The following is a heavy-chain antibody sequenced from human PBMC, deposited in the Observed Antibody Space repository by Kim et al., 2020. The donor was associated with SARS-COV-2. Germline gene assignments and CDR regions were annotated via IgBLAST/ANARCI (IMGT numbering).Heavy chain of an antibody. J-gene: IGHJ4*02. Sequence: SETLSLTCTVSGDSLSGSRDFWGWIRQPPGKGLEWIGTIYYTGSTYYTPSFASRVTISADKSKNQFSLKLTSVTAADTAVYYCSRHSNPQALGPDYWGQGTLVIVSS. V-gene: IGHV4-39*01. CDR1: GDSLSGSRDF. CDR3: SRHSNPQALGPDY. CDR2: IYYTGST. D-gene: IGHD3-3*02.